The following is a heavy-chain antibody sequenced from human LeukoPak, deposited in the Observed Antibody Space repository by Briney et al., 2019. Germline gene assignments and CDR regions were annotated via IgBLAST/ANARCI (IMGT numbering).Heavy chain of an antibody. CDR2: INHSGST. D-gene: IGHD5-12*01. J-gene: IGHJ5*02. V-gene: IGHV4-34*01. CDR3: ARRRGYSGYVVSNWFDP. CDR1: GGSFSGYY. Sequence: SETLSLTCAVYGGSFSGYYWSWIRQPPGKGLEWIGEINHSGSTNYNPSLKSRVTISVDTSKNQFSLKLSSVTAADTAVYYCARRRGYSGYVVSNWFDPWGQGTLVTVSS.